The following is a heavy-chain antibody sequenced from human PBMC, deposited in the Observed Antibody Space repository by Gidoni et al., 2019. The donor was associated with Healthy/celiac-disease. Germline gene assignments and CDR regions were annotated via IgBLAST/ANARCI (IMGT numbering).Heavy chain of an antibody. CDR3: ARPGITGTTGGMDV. CDR2: IWYDGSNK. Sequence: QVQLVESGGGVVQPGRSLGLSCAASGFTFSSYGMHWVRQAPGNGLEWVAVIWYDGSNKYYADSVKGRFTISRDNSKNTLYLQMNSLRAEDTAVYYCARPGITGTTGGMDVWGQGTTVTVSS. V-gene: IGHV3-33*01. CDR1: GFTFSSYG. J-gene: IGHJ6*02. D-gene: IGHD1-7*01.